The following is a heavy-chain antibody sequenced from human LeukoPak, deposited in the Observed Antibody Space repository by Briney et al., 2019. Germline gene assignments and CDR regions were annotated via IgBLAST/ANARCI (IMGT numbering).Heavy chain of an antibody. V-gene: IGHV3-64*01. Sequence: TGGSLRLSCAASGFTFSSYAMHWVRQAPGKGLEYVSAISSNGGSTYYANSVKGRFTISRDNSKNTLYLQMGSLRAEDMAVYYCARGRASVVTANNWFDPWGQGTLVTVSS. CDR2: ISSNGGST. J-gene: IGHJ5*02. CDR3: ARGRASVVTANNWFDP. CDR1: GFTFSSYA. D-gene: IGHD2-21*02.